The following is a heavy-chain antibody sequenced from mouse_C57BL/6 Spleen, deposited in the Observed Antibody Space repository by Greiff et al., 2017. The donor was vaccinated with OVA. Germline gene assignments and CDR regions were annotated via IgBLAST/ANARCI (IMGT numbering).Heavy chain of an antibody. CDR1: GYTFTDYY. D-gene: IGHD2-4*01. CDR3: VYDYAWFAY. Sequence: VQLQQSGPELVKPGASVKISCKASGYTFTDYYMNWVKQSHGKSLEWIGDINPNNGGTSYNQKFKGKATLTVDKSSSTAYMELRSLTSEDSAVYYCVYDYAWFAYWGQGTLVTVAA. J-gene: IGHJ3*01. V-gene: IGHV1-26*01. CDR2: INPNNGGT.